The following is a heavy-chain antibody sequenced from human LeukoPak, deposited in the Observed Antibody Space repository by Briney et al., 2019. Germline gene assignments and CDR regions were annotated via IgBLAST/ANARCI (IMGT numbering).Heavy chain of an antibody. Sequence: SGPTLVKPTQTLTLTCTFSGFSLRTPGVGVGWIRHPPGKALEWLALIYWDDAKRYSPSLKRRLTITKDTSKNQVVLTMTNMDPMDKATYFCAHSQNYYESSGYYSSFDYWGQGTLVTVSS. CDR1: GFSLRTPGVG. CDR2: IYWDDAK. V-gene: IGHV2-5*02. J-gene: IGHJ4*02. CDR3: AHSQNYYESSGYYSSFDY. D-gene: IGHD3-22*01.